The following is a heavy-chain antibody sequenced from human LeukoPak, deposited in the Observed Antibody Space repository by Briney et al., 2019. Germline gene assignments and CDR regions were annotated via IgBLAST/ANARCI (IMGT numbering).Heavy chain of an antibody. CDR1: GFTFDDYS. V-gene: IGHV3-49*04. CDR3: NRWHISGVSYSNV. D-gene: IGHD2-15*01. Sequence: GGSLRLSCTASGFTFDDYSMNWVRQAPGQGLERVGFIRSQDGTTEYAASVRGRFSISRDESKRIAYLQMNSLKTEDSAVYHCNRWHISGVSYSNVWGQGTLVTVSS. CDR2: IRSQDGTT. J-gene: IGHJ4*02.